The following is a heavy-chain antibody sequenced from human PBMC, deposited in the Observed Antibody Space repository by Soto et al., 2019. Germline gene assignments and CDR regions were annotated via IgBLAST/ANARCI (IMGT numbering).Heavy chain of an antibody. CDR3: ATITTIYDSSGYPDY. J-gene: IGHJ4*02. V-gene: IGHV1-2*02. D-gene: IGHD3-22*01. CDR1: GYTFTGYY. Sequence: ASVKVSCKASGYTFTGYYMHWVRQAPGQGLEWMGWINPNSGGTNYAQKFQGRVTMTRDTSISTAYMELSRLRSDDTAVYCCATITTIYDSSGYPDYWGQGTLVTVYS. CDR2: INPNSGGT.